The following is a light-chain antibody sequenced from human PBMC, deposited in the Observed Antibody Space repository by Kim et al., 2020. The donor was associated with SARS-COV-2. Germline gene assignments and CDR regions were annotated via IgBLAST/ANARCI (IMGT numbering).Light chain of an antibody. Sequence: QSALTQPASVSGSPGQSITISCTGGNNDISYYNFVSWYQQHSGKAPKLVIFDVTSRPSGVSSRFSGSKSGNTASLTISGLQAEDEADYYCSSYTTSSTYVFGTGTKVTVL. V-gene: IGLV2-14*03. CDR3: SSYTTSSTYV. CDR1: NNDISYYNF. J-gene: IGLJ1*01. CDR2: DVT.